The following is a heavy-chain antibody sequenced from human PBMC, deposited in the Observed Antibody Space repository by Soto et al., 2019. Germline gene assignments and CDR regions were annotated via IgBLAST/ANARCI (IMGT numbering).Heavy chain of an antibody. CDR1: GGSISGYS. V-gene: IGHV4-30-2*01. J-gene: IGHJ4*02. CDR3: ARAPGDYFDY. CDR2: IYHSGST. Sequence: ASETLSLTCTVSGGSISGYSWSWIRQPPGKGLEWIGYIYHSGSTYYNPSLKSRVTISVDRSKNQFSLKLSSVTAADTAVYYCARAPGDYFDYWGQGTLVTVSS.